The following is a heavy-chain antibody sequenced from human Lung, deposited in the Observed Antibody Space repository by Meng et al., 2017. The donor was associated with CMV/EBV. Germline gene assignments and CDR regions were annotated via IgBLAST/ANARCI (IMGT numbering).Heavy chain of an antibody. Sequence: GGSLRLXCAASGFTFSSYDMHWVRQATGKGLEWVSAIGTAGDTYYPGSVKGRFTISRENAKNSLYLQMNSLRAGDTAVYYCARARAGRGDYYYYYGMDVWGQGTTVPVSS. CDR3: ARARAGRGDYYYYYGMDV. CDR2: IGTAGDT. CDR1: GFTFSSYD. V-gene: IGHV3-13*01. J-gene: IGHJ6*02. D-gene: IGHD6-13*01.